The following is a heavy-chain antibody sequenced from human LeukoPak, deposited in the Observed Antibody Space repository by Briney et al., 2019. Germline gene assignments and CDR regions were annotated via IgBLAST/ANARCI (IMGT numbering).Heavy chain of an antibody. CDR2: ISGSGGST. Sequence: PGGSLRLSCAASGFTFSSYAMSWVRQAPGKGLEWVSAISGSGGSTCYADSVKGRFTISRDNSKNTLYLQMNSLRAEDTAVYYCANRALYCSSTSCYAGGAFDIWGQGTMVTVSS. CDR3: ANRALYCSSTSCYAGGAFDI. J-gene: IGHJ3*02. CDR1: GFTFSSYA. D-gene: IGHD2-2*01. V-gene: IGHV3-23*01.